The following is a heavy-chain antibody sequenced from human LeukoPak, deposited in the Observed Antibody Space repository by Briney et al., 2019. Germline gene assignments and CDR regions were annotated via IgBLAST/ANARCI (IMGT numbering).Heavy chain of an antibody. CDR3: AKTAKYYYGSETYYFFEY. Sequence: SETLSLTCTVSGGSISRYYWSWIRQHPGNVLEWIGYISYTGSTTYNSSLKSRVTISLDTSQNQFSLKLTSVTPADTAVYYCAKTAKYYYGSETYYFFEYWGQGTLVTVSS. J-gene: IGHJ4*02. CDR1: GGSISRYY. D-gene: IGHD3-10*01. V-gene: IGHV4-59*01. CDR2: ISYTGST.